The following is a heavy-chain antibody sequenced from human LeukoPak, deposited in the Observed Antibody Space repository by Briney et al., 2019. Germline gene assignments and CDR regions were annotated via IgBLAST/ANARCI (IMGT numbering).Heavy chain of an antibody. D-gene: IGHD2/OR15-2a*01. CDR2: IIPIFGTA. Sequence: SVTVSCKASGGTFSSYALSWVRQAPGQGLEWMGGIIPIFGTANYAQKFQGRVTITADESTSTAYMELSSLRSEDTAVYYCAIQRIVQNWFDPWGQGTLVTVSS. CDR3: AIQRIVQNWFDP. J-gene: IGHJ5*02. V-gene: IGHV1-69*13. CDR1: GGTFSSYA.